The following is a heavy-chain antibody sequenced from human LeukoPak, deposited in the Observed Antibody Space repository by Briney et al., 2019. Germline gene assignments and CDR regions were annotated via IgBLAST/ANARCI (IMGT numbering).Heavy chain of an antibody. CDR3: AREGQWLDS. V-gene: IGHV3-64*01. CDR2: INSNGDST. Sequence: GGSLRLSCAATGFIFSSHAMHWVRQAPGKGLEYVSAINSNGDSTYHAHSVKGRFTISRDNSKNSLYLQMGSLRAEDMAVYYCAREGQWLDSWGREPWSPSPQ. D-gene: IGHD6-19*01. J-gene: IGHJ5*01. CDR1: GFIFSSHA.